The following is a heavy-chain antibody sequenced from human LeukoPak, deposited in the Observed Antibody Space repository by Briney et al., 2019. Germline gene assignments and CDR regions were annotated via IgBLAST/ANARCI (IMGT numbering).Heavy chain of an antibody. V-gene: IGHV4-39*01. D-gene: IGHD5-12*01. CDR3: ATQPLGGYPIYYFDY. Sequence: LETLSLTCTVSGGSISSSSYYWGWIRQPPGKGLEWIGSIYYSGSTYYSPSLKSRVTISVDTSKNQFSLKLSSVTAADTAVYYCATQPLGGYPIYYFDYWGQGTLVTVSS. CDR2: IYYSGST. J-gene: IGHJ4*02. CDR1: GGSISSSSYY.